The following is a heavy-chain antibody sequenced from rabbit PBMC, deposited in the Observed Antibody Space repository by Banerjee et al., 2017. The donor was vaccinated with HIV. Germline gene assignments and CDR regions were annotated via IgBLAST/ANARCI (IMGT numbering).Heavy chain of an antibody. V-gene: IGHV1S40*01. CDR2: IYGGNSGST. CDR1: GFSFSSSYY. CDR3: ARGAISNGDGSNL. J-gene: IGHJ4*01. D-gene: IGHD1-1*01. Sequence: QSLEESGGDLVKPGASLTLTCTASGFSFSSSYYMCWVRQAPGKGLEWIACIYGGNSGSTYYASWAKGRFTISKTSSTTVTLQMTSLTAADTAAYFCARGAISNGDGSNLWGQGTLVTVS.